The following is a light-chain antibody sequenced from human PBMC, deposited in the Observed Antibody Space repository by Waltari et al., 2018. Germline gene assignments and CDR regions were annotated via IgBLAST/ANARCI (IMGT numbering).Light chain of an antibody. CDR3: CSYTGTNTFV. CDR2: DVA. V-gene: IGLV2-11*01. Sequence: QSALTQPRSVYGSPGQSVTISCTGTSSNLGSFYYVPWYQHHPGKAPKLLIYDVAKRPSGVPHRFSGSKSGNTASLTITGLQTEDEADYYCCSYTGTNTFVLGTGTAITVL. CDR1: SSNLGSFYY. J-gene: IGLJ1*01.